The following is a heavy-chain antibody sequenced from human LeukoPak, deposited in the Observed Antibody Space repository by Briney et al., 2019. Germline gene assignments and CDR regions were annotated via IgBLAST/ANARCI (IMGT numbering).Heavy chain of an antibody. CDR2: IVPILGIA. V-gene: IGHV1-69*04. CDR1: GGTFSSYA. Sequence: ASVKVSCKASGGTFSSYAISWVRQAPGQGLEWMGRIVPILGIANYAQKFQGRVTITADKSTSTAYMELSSLRSEDTAVHYCARATQSGSYAFDIWGQGTMVTVSS. CDR3: ARATQSGSYAFDI. J-gene: IGHJ3*02. D-gene: IGHD1-26*01.